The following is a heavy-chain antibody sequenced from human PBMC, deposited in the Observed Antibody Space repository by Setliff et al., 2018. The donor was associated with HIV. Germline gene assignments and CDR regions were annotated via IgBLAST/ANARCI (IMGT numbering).Heavy chain of an antibody. J-gene: IGHJ4*02. Sequence: GGSLRLSCAASGFAFSGHQMSWVRQAPGKGLEWVAKIKQDGSDKYYVDSVKGRFTISRDNAKNSLYLEMNSLRAEDTAVYYCARDQERFLEWLLSADYWGQGTLVTVSS. CDR3: ARDQERFLEWLLSADY. CDR1: GFAFSGHQ. D-gene: IGHD3-3*01. V-gene: IGHV3-7*01. CDR2: IKQDGSDK.